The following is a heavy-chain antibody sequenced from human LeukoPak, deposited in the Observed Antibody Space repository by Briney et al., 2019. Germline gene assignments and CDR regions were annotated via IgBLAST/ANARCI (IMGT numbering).Heavy chain of an antibody. V-gene: IGHV4-4*07. CDR1: GGSISSYY. D-gene: IGHD3-10*01. CDR2: IYTSGST. Sequence: SETLSLTCTVSGGSISSYYWSWIRQPAGKGLEWIGRIYTSGSTNYNPSLKSRVTMSVDTSKNQFSLKLSSVTAADTAVYYCARDREVRGANHYYYYYCMDVWGKGTTVTVSS. CDR3: ARDREVRGANHYYYYYCMDV. J-gene: IGHJ6*03.